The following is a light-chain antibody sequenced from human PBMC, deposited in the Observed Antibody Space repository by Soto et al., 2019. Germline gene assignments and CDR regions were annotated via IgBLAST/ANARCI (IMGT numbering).Light chain of an antibody. CDR1: QSIGTY. CDR2: AAS. Sequence: DIQMTQSPSSLAASVGDRVTITCRASQSIGTYLTWYQQKIGTAPKLLIYAASSLQSGVPSRFSGSGSGTDFTLTISSLKPEDFSTYFCQLSLTTPYIFGQGTKVDIK. CDR3: QLSLTTPYI. V-gene: IGKV1-39*01. J-gene: IGKJ2*01.